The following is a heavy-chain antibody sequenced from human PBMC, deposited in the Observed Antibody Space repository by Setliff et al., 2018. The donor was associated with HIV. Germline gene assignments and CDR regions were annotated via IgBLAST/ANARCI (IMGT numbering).Heavy chain of an antibody. Sequence: SETLSLTCAAPGGAISGSTYYWAWIRQSPGRGLQWIGSVHYTGSSYRNPSLKSRLTISIDTSRNHFSLNLTTVTAADTAVYYCAMTLRLFDWGYMDVWGKGTTVTVSS. D-gene: IGHD3-9*01. CDR2: VHYTGSS. CDR1: GGAISGSTYY. V-gene: IGHV4-39*02. CDR3: AMTLRLFDWGYMDV. J-gene: IGHJ6*03.